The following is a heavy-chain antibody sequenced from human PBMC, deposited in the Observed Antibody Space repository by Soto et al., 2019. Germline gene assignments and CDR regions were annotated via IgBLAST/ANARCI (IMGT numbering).Heavy chain of an antibody. Sequence: PGGSLRLSCAASGFTFGNYWMSWVRQAPGKGPEWVANIKQDGSERNYVDSVKGRFTISRDNAENSLYLQMNSLRVEDTAVYYCAREWVAAAGTRFYYYYYGMDVWGQGTTVTVSS. CDR1: GFTFGNYW. V-gene: IGHV3-7*01. J-gene: IGHJ6*02. D-gene: IGHD6-13*01. CDR3: AREWVAAAGTRFYYYYYGMDV. CDR2: IKQDGSER.